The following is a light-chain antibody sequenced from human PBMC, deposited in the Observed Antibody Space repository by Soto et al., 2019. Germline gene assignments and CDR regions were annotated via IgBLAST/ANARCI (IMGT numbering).Light chain of an antibody. CDR1: QGISSA. Sequence: AIQLTQSPSSLSASVGDRVTITCRASQGISSALAWYQQKPGKAPKLLIYDASSLESGVPSRFSGSGSGTDFTLTISSLQPEDFAVYYCQQRSNWPWTFGQGTKVDI. V-gene: IGKV1-13*02. J-gene: IGKJ1*01. CDR2: DAS. CDR3: QQRSNWPWT.